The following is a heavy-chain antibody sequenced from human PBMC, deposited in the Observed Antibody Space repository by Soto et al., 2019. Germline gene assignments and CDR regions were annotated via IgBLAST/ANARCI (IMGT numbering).Heavy chain of an antibody. V-gene: IGHV3-11*01. CDR2: ISGSGDTI. J-gene: IGHJ4*02. CDR3: GRRGQFDF. CDR1: GFIFSDYY. D-gene: IGHD6-25*01. Sequence: QVQLVQSGGGLVRPGGSLRLSCEASGFIFSDYYMAWIRQAPGKGLEWVSYISGSGDTIYYADSVKGRFTISRDSARDSLYGQMNTLGDEDTPIYYCGRRGQFDFWGQGTVVPVSS.